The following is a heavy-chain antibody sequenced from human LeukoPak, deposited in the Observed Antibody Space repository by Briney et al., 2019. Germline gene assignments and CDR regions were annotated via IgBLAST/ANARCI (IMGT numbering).Heavy chain of an antibody. D-gene: IGHD1-26*01. CDR1: GYTLTRYG. Sequence: ASVKVSCKASGYTLTRYGISWVRQTPGQGLEWMGWISAYNGDTNYAQNLQGRVTMTTDTSTSTAYMELRSLRSDDTAVYFCARGLGVGASSGYGMDVWGQGTTVTVSS. J-gene: IGHJ6*02. CDR2: ISAYNGDT. CDR3: ARGLGVGASSGYGMDV. V-gene: IGHV1-18*01.